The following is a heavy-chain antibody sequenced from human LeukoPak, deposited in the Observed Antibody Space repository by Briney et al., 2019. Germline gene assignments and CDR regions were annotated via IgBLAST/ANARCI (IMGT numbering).Heavy chain of an antibody. CDR2: IYYSGST. Sequence: SETLSLTCTVSGGSISSYYWSWIRQPPGKGLEWIGYIYYSGSTNYNPSLKSRVTISVDTSKNQFSLKLSPVTAADTAVYYCARQFWSGYYTDYYYYMDVWGKGTTVTVSS. V-gene: IGHV4-59*01. CDR1: GGSISSYY. D-gene: IGHD3-3*01. CDR3: ARQFWSGYYTDYYYYMDV. J-gene: IGHJ6*03.